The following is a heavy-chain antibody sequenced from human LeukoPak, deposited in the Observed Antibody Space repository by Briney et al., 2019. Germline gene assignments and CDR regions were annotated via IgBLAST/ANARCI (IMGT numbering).Heavy chain of an antibody. CDR3: ARLASEGTFDY. J-gene: IGHJ4*02. CDR2: IYPADSDT. CDR1: AYSFTSYW. D-gene: IGHD1-1*01. Sequence: GESLKISCKASAYSFTSYWIAWVRQMPGKGLEWMGIIYPADSDTRYSPSFQGQVTISADKSITTASLQWSSLKASDTAMYYCARLASEGTFDYWGQGTLVTVSS. V-gene: IGHV5-51*01.